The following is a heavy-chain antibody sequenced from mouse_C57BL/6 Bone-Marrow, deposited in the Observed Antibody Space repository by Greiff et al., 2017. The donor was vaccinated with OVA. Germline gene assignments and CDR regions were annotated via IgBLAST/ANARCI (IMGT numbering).Heavy chain of an antibody. Sequence: QVQLQQSGPELVKPGASVKISCKASGYAFSSSWMNWVKQRPGKGLEWIGRIYPGDGDTNYNGKFKGKATLTADKSSSTAYMQLSSLTSEDSAVYFCARHEDGYYASYLDYWGQGTTLTGSS. CDR1: GYAFSSSW. J-gene: IGHJ2*01. D-gene: IGHD2-3*01. V-gene: IGHV1-82*01. CDR3: ARHEDGYYASYLDY. CDR2: IYPGDGDT.